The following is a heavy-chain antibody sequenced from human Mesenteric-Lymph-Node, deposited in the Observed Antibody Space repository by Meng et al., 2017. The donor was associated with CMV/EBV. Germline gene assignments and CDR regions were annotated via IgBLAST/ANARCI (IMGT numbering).Heavy chain of an antibody. V-gene: IGHV4-4*01. D-gene: IGHD2-8*02. J-gene: IGHJ4*02. CDR2: ISYSGST. Sequence: CAASCDSLSSNLWWSWVRQPPGQGLEWTGEISYSGSTKYTPSLQSRVTISSDTTNNRFSLRLNSVTAADAGVYFCARSPGFWSLDYWGRGTLVTVSS. CDR1: CDSLSSNLW. CDR3: ARSPGFWSLDY.